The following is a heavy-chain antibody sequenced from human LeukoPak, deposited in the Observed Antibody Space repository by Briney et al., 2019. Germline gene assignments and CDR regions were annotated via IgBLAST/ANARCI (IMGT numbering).Heavy chain of an antibody. J-gene: IGHJ4*02. CDR3: ARDVGTTGWHTFDY. V-gene: IGHV6-1*01. D-gene: IGHD6-19*01. Sequence: SQTLSLTCAISGDSVSSNNGAWNWIRQSPSRGLEWPGRTYYRSKWYNDYAASIQGRITINPDTSKNQFSLQLYSVTPEDTAVYYCARDVGTTGWHTFDYWGQGTLVTVSS. CDR2: TYYRSKWYN. CDR1: GDSVSSNNGA.